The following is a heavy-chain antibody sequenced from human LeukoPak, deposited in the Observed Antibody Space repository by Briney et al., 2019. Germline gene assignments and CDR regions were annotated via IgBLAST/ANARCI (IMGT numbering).Heavy chain of an antibody. J-gene: IGHJ6*03. CDR2: IYHSGST. Sequence: PSETLSLTCTVSGGSISSGGYYWTWIRQPPGKGLEWIGYIYHSGSTYYNPSLKSRVTISVDRSKNQFSLKLSSVTVADTAVYYCASDTGHYYYMNVWGKGTTVTVSS. V-gene: IGHV4-30-2*01. CDR3: ASDTGHYYYMNV. CDR1: GGSISSGGYY.